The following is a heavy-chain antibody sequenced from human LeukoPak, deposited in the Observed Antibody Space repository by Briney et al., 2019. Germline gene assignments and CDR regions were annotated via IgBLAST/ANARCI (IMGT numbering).Heavy chain of an antibody. Sequence: GGSLRLSCAASGFTFDDYAMHLVRQAPGKGLEWVSGSSWNSGSIGYADSVKGRFTISRDNAKNSLYLQMNSLRAEDTALYYCAKGMYYDFWSGTAHFDYWGQGTLVTVSS. CDR1: GFTFDDYA. V-gene: IGHV3-9*01. CDR3: AKGMYYDFWSGTAHFDY. D-gene: IGHD3-3*01. CDR2: SSWNSGSI. J-gene: IGHJ4*02.